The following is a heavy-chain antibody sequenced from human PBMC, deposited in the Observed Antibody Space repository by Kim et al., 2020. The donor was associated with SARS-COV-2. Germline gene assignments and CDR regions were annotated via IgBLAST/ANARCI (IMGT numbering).Heavy chain of an antibody. Sequence: IYAPKFQGRVTMTEDTSTDTAYMELSSLRSEDTAVYYCATDLVATFAFDIWGQGTMVTVSS. V-gene: IGHV1-24*01. D-gene: IGHD5-12*01. J-gene: IGHJ3*02. CDR3: ATDLVATFAFDI.